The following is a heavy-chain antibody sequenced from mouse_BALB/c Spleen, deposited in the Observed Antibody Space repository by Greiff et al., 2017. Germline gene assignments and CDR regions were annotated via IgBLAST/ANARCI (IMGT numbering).Heavy chain of an antibody. J-gene: IGHJ4*01. CDR1: GYTFTSYW. D-gene: IGHD2-3*01. Sequence: QVQLQQSGAELAKPGASVKMSCKASGYTFTSYWMHWVKQRPGQGLEWIGYINPSTGYTEYNQKFKDKATLTADKSSSTAYMQLRSLTSEDSAVYYCARGVLSIYDGYYAPRDYWGQGTSVTVSS. CDR3: ARGVLSIYDGYYAPRDY. V-gene: IGHV1-7*01. CDR2: INPSTGYT.